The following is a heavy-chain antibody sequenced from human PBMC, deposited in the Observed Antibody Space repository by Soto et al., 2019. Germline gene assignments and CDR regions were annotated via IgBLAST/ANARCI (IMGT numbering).Heavy chain of an antibody. Sequence: GGSLRLSCAASGFTFSNYDIHWVRQAPGKGLEWVAIIWYDGNKKYYADTVKGRFTISRDSSQNTISLQMNSLRAEDTAVYYCARGRPYYDYVWGNNRLGYFDYWGQGAPVTVSS. D-gene: IGHD3-16*02. J-gene: IGHJ4*02. CDR1: GFTFSNYD. V-gene: IGHV3-33*01. CDR2: IWYDGNKK. CDR3: ARGRPYYDYVWGNNRLGYFDY.